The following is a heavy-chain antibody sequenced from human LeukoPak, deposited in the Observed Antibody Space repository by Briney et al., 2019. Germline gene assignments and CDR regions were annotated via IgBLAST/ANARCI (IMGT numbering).Heavy chain of an antibody. CDR3: AKQAAYVVIIPFDY. J-gene: IGHJ4*02. D-gene: IGHD3-3*01. Sequence: PGGSLRLSCVVSGFTLSSRWMMWVRQAPGKGLEWMTNINRDGSEKNYVDSVKGRFTITRDNAENSLYLQMNSLRAEDTAVYYCAKQAAYVVIIPFDYWGQGTLVTVSS. V-gene: IGHV3-7*03. CDR1: GFTLSSRW. CDR2: INRDGSEK.